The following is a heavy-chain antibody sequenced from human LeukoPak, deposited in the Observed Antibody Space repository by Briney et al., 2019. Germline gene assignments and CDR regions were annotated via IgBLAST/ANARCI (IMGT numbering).Heavy chain of an antibody. CDR2: ITTTDTTK. J-gene: IGHJ4*02. CDR3: ARDFGYYDSSGFFGY. V-gene: IGHV3-48*03. D-gene: IGHD3-22*01. CDR1: GFTFSSYE. Sequence: GGSLRLSCAASGFTFSSYEMNWVRQGPGKGLEWISYITTTDTTKYYTDSVKGRFTISRDNAKNSLYLQMHSLRAEDTAVYYCARDFGYYDSSGFFGYWGQGTLVTVSS.